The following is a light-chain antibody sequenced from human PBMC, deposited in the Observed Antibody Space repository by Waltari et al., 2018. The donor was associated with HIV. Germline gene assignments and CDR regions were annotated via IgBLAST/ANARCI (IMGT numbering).Light chain of an antibody. CDR2: AAS. CDR3: QQSYSTLIT. J-gene: IGKJ5*01. Sequence: DIQMTQSPSSLSASVGDRVTITCRASQSISSNLNWYQQKPGKAPKLLIYAASSLQSGVPSRFSGSGSGTDFTLTISSLQPEDFATYHCQQSYSTLITFGQGTRLEIK. CDR1: QSISSN. V-gene: IGKV1-39*01.